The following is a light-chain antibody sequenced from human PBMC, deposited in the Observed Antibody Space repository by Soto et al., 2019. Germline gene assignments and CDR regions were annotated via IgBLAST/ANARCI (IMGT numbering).Light chain of an antibody. Sequence: EIVMTQSPATLSVSPGERATLSCTASQSVSSNLAWYQQKPGQSPRLLIYAASTRATGIPARFSASGSGTEFTLTISSLQSEDFAVYYCQHYQNGPRLTFGGGTKVEIK. V-gene: IGKV3-15*01. J-gene: IGKJ4*01. CDR1: QSVSSN. CDR2: AAS. CDR3: QHYQNGPRLT.